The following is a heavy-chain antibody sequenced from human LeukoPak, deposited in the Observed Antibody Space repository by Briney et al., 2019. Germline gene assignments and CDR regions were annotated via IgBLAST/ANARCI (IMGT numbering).Heavy chain of an antibody. Sequence: GRSLRLSCAASGFTFSSYGMHWVRQAPGKGLEWVAVISYDGSNKYYADSVKGRFTISRDNSKNTLYLQMNSLRAEGTAVYYCAKDFSVAAAAYFDYWGQGTLVTVSS. CDR2: ISYDGSNK. J-gene: IGHJ4*02. CDR3: AKDFSVAAAAYFDY. CDR1: GFTFSSYG. V-gene: IGHV3-30*18. D-gene: IGHD6-13*01.